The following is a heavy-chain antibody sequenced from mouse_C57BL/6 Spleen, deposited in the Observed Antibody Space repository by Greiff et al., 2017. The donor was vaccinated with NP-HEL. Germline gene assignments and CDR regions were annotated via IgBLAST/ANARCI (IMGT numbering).Heavy chain of an antibody. D-gene: IGHD2-14*01. J-gene: IGHJ3*01. CDR2: IYPRSGNT. CDR1: GYTFTSYG. Sequence: QVQLQQSGAELARPGASVKLSCKASGYTFTSYGISWVKQRTGQGLEWIGEIYPRSGNTYYNEKFKGKATLTADKSSSPAYMELRSLTSEDSAVYFWARRGDYRDWFAYWGQGTLVTVSA. CDR3: ARRGDYRDWFAY. V-gene: IGHV1-81*01.